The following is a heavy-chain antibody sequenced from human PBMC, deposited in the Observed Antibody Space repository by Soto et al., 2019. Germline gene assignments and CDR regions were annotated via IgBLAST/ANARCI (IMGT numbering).Heavy chain of an antibody. D-gene: IGHD5-12*01. CDR2: MSYDGTMT. CDR3: ARRLGYAMPD. J-gene: IGHJ4*02. Sequence: GGSLRLSCAASGFSFNNYGMHWVRQAPGKGLEWVAVMSYDGTMTDYADSVKGRFTISRDNSKNTLYLQMNSLRPEDTAVYYWARRLGYAMPDWGQGTLVTVSS. CDR1: GFSFNNYG. V-gene: IGHV3-30*03.